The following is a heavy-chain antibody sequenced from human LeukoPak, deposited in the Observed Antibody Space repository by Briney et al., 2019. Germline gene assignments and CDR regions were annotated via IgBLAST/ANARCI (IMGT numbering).Heavy chain of an antibody. V-gene: IGHV4-39*01. D-gene: IGHD3-3*01. J-gene: IGHJ3*02. CDR1: GGSISSSSYY. Sequence: SETLSLTCTVSGGSISSSSYYWGWIRQPPGKGLEWIGSIYYSGSTYYNPSLKSRVTISVDTSKNQFSLKLSSVTAADTAVYYCAGQRADDFWSGYYPDAFDIWGQGTMVTVSS. CDR3: AGQRADDFWSGYYPDAFDI. CDR2: IYYSGST.